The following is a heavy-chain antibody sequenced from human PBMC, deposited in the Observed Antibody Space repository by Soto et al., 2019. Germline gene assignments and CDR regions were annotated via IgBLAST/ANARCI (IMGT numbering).Heavy chain of an antibody. V-gene: IGHV1-69*13. J-gene: IGHJ4*02. D-gene: IGHD3-9*01. CDR3: ARSYDILTGYDY. CDR2: IIPIFGTA. Sequence: SVKVSCKASGGTFSSYAISWVRQAPGQGLEWMGGIIPIFGTANYAQKFQGRVTITADESTSTAYMELSSLRSEDTAVYYCARSYDILTGYDYWGQGTLVTVSS. CDR1: GGTFSSYA.